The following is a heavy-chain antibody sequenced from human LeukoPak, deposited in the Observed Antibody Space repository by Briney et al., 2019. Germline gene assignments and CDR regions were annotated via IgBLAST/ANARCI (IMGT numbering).Heavy chain of an antibody. J-gene: IGHJ4*02. V-gene: IGHV3-21*06. Sequence: GGSLRLSCAASGFTFSSYGMHWVRQAPGKGLEWVSFISSSGSYIYYADSVKGRFTISRDNAKNSLFLQMNSLRAEDTAVYYCARAFTEDSSGYYTYYFDYWGQGALVTVSS. CDR2: ISSSGSYI. CDR3: ARAFTEDSSGYYTYYFDY. D-gene: IGHD3-22*01. CDR1: GFTFSSYG.